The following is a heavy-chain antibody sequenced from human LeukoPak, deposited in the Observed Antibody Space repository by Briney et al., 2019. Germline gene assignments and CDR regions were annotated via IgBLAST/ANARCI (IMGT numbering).Heavy chain of an antibody. V-gene: IGHV4-59*01. CDR3: ATRDSGYDAWYFDL. Sequence: SETLSLTCTVSGGSISSYYWSWIRQPPGKGLEWIGYIYYSGSTNYNPSLKSRVTISVDASKNQFSLNLSSMTAADTAVYYCATRDSGYDAWYFDLWGRGTLVTVSS. CDR1: GGSISSYY. J-gene: IGHJ2*01. CDR2: IYYSGST. D-gene: IGHD5-12*01.